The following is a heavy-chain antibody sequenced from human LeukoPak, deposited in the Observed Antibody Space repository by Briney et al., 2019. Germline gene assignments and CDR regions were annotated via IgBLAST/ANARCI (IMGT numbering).Heavy chain of an antibody. CDR1: GASISGSGYY. D-gene: IGHD1-26*01. CDR2: IYYSGST. CDR3: AKSGGYGLIDY. V-gene: IGHV4-39*01. Sequence: PSETLSLTCAVSGASISGSGYYWGWIRQPPGKGLEWIGNIYYSGSTYYNASLQSRVTISIDTSKNQFPLRLNSVTAADTAMYYCAKSGGYGLIDYWGQGTLVTVSS. J-gene: IGHJ4*02.